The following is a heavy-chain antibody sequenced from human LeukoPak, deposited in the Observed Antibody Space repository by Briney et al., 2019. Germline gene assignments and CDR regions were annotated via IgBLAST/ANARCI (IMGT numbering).Heavy chain of an antibody. CDR2: IYGNGTT. J-gene: IGHJ3*02. Sequence: SETLSLTCAVSCASIREYYWTWIRQSPGKGPEWIGYIYGNGTTFYNPSLKSRVTMSVDTSRNRFSLNLRSVTAADSAVYYSARTLCSRASCYDGRGNAFDIWGQGTRVTVSA. CDR3: ARTLCSRASCYDGRGNAFDI. D-gene: IGHD2-2*01. V-gene: IGHV4-4*09. CDR1: CASIREYY.